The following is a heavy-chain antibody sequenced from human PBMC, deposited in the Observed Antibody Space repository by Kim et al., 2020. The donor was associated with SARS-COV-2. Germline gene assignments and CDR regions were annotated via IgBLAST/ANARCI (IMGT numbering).Heavy chain of an antibody. J-gene: IGHJ4*02. CDR3: ARGSIAAAGVYFDY. V-gene: IGHV3-11*04. Sequence: ADAVKGRFTISRDNAKNSLYLQMNSLRAEDTAVYYCARGSIAAAGVYFDYWGQGTLVTVSS. D-gene: IGHD6-13*01.